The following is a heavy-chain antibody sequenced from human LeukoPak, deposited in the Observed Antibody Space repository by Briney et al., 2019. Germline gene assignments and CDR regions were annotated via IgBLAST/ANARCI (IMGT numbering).Heavy chain of an antibody. J-gene: IGHJ5*02. D-gene: IGHD2-2*01. V-gene: IGHV4-39*01. Sequence: SETLSLTCTVSGGSIRSSYYYWGWIRQPPGKGLEWIGSIYDSGSTYYNPSLKSRVTISVDTSKNQFSLKLSSVTAADTAVYYCARRSYCSSTSCAEGWFDPWGQGTLVTVSS. CDR3: ARRSYCSSTSCAEGWFDP. CDR2: IYDSGST. CDR1: GGSIRSSYYY.